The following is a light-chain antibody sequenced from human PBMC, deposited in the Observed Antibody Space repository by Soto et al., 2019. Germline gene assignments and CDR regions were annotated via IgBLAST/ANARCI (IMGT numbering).Light chain of an antibody. J-gene: IGLJ3*02. CDR2: DVS. CDR1: SSDVGAYRH. V-gene: IGLV2-14*01. Sequence: QSALTQPASVSGSPGQSITISCTGSSSDVGAYRHVSWYQQHPGKAPKLIIYDVSDRPPGVSNRFSGSKSGNTASLTISGVQAEDEGDYYCSSYTPSSTVVFGGGTTVTVL. CDR3: SSYTPSSTVV.